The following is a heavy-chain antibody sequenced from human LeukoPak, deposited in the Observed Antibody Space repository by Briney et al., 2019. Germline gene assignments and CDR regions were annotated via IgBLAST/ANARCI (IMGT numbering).Heavy chain of an antibody. CDR2: VYPGDSDT. V-gene: IGHV5-51*01. Sequence: GESLKISCKGSGYSFTNYWIGWVRQMPGKGLEWVATVYPGDSDTRYSPSFQGHVTVSADKSISTAYLQWSSLKASDTAIYYCARLTGGRTYLGYFDYWGQGTLVTVSS. CDR3: ARLTGGRTYLGYFDY. CDR1: GYSFTNYW. J-gene: IGHJ4*02. D-gene: IGHD2-15*01.